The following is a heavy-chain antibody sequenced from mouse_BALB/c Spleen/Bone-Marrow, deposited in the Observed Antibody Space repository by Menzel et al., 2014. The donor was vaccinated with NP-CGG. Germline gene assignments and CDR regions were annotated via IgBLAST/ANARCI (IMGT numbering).Heavy chain of an antibody. CDR1: GFIFSDYY. Sequence: EVQGVESGGGLVKPGGSLKLSCAASGFIFSDYYMYWVRPTPEKRLEWVATISDGGSYTSYPDSVKGRFTVSRDNAKNNLYLQMSSLKSEDTAFYYCARTYRPYALDYWGQGSSVTVSS. CDR2: ISDGGSYT. CDR3: ARTYRPYALDY. J-gene: IGHJ4*01. D-gene: IGHD2-14*01. V-gene: IGHV5-4*02.